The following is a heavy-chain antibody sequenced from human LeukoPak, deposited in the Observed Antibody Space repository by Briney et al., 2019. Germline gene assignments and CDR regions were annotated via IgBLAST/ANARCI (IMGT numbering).Heavy chain of an antibody. D-gene: IGHD1-26*01. CDR3: ARDVSGSYYNFDY. J-gene: IGHJ4*02. CDR1: GFTFSSFG. CDR2: IWYDGSNE. V-gene: IGHV3-33*01. Sequence: GRSLRLSCAASGFTFSSFGMHWVRQAPGKGLEWVAVIWYDGSNEYYADSVKGQFTISRDNSKNTLYLQMNSLRAEDSAVYYCARDVSGSYYNFDYWGQGTLVTVSS.